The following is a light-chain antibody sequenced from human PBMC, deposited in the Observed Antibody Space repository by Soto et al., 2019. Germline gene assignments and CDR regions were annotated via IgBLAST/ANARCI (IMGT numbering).Light chain of an antibody. V-gene: IGKV3-11*01. CDR1: QSVSKY. CDR2: DAS. J-gene: IGKJ5*01. Sequence: EIVLTQSPATLSLSPGERATLSCRTSQSVSKYFAWYQQKPGRAPRILIYDASSRATGIPARFIGSGSGTDFTLTISSLEPEDFAIYYCQQRSNWPITFGQGTKLEIK. CDR3: QQRSNWPIT.